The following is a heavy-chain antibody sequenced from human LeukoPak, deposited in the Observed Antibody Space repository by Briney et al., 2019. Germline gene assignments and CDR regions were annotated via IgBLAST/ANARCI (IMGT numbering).Heavy chain of an antibody. CDR1: GYTFTSYY. V-gene: IGHV1-46*01. J-gene: IGHJ4*02. D-gene: IGHD6-13*01. CDR3: ARDAKIAAAGTGYCGY. Sequence: ASVKVSCKASGYTFTSYYMHWVRQAPGQGLEWMGIINPSGGSTSYAQKFQGRVTVTRDTSTSTVYMELSSLRSDDTAVYYCARDAKIAAAGTGYCGYWGQGTLVTVSS. CDR2: INPSGGST.